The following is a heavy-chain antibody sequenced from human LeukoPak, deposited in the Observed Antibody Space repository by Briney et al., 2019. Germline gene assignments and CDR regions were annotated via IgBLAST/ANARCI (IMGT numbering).Heavy chain of an antibody. Sequence: PSVKVSCKASGYTFTSYDINWVRQAPGQRLEWMGWINAGNGNTKYSQKFQGRVTITRDTSASTAYMELSSLRSEDTAVYYCARAERDYYDSSGYSNENWFDPWGQGTLVTVSS. CDR1: GYTFTSYD. CDR3: ARAERDYYDSSGYSNENWFDP. V-gene: IGHV1-3*01. CDR2: INAGNGNT. D-gene: IGHD3-22*01. J-gene: IGHJ5*02.